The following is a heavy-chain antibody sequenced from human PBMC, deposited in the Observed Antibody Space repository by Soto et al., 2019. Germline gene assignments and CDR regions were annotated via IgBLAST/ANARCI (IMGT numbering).Heavy chain of an antibody. J-gene: IGHJ5*02. V-gene: IGHV4-34*01. CDR3: ARARAVGGGGLTKWFDT. CDR2: INHSGST. D-gene: IGHD3-16*01. Sequence: QVQLQQWGAGLLKPSETLSLTCAVYGGSFSGYYWSWIRQPPGKGLEGIGEINHSGSTNYNPSLKSRVTISVVPSKNQFSLKRSSGTAAEAAVYYCARARAVGGGGLTKWFDTWGQGTLVTVTS. CDR1: GGSFSGYY.